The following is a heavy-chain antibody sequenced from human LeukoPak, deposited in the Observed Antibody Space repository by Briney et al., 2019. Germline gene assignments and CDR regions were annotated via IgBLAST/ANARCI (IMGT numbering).Heavy chain of an antibody. J-gene: IGHJ6*03. CDR1: DFTFNIYN. D-gene: IGHD1-26*01. V-gene: IGHV3-21*06. CDR2: IGSSGSNV. CDR3: ARESSEKTSSGSRWGEQYFYHMDV. Sequence: PGGSLRLSCEASDFTFNIYNMVWVRQAPGKGLEWVSSIGSSGSNVDYGESVKGRFTISRDSARNLLFLQMDSLRVDDTAIYYCARESSEKTSSGSRWGEQYFYHMDVWGKGTTVSVSS.